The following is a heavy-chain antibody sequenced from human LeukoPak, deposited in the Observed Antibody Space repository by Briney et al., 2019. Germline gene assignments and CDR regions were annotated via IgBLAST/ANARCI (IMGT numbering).Heavy chain of an antibody. CDR1: GGSISSGDYY. CDR3: ARAYKKEYCSGGSCDIDY. Sequence: SQTLSLTCTVSGGSISSGDYYWSWIRQPPGKGLEWIGYIYYSGSTYYNPSLKSRVTISVDTSKNQFSLKLSSVTAADTAVYYCARAYKKEYCSGGSCDIDYWGQGTLVTVSS. V-gene: IGHV4-30-4*01. D-gene: IGHD2-15*01. CDR2: IYYSGST. J-gene: IGHJ4*02.